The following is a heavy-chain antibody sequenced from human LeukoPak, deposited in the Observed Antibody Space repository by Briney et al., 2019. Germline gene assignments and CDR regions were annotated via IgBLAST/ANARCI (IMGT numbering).Heavy chain of an antibody. CDR1: GYTFTSYD. CDR3: ARLDSSSSGRGFDY. D-gene: IGHD6-6*01. Sequence: GASVKVSCKASGYTFTSYDINWVRQATGQGLEWMGWMNPNSGNTGYAQKFQGRVTMTRNTSISTAYMELSSLRSEVTAVYYCARLDSSSSGRGFDYWGQGTLVTVSS. V-gene: IGHV1-8*01. J-gene: IGHJ4*02. CDR2: MNPNSGNT.